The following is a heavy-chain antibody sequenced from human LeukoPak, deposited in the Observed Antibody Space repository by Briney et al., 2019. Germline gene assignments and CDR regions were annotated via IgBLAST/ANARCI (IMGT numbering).Heavy chain of an antibody. CDR2: IYYSGST. J-gene: IGHJ4*02. V-gene: IGHV4-59*01. CDR1: GGSISSYY. D-gene: IGHD6-25*01. CDR3: ARGSPAAPLDY. Sequence: SETLSLTCTVSGGSISSYYWSWIRQPPGKGLEWIGYIYYSGSTNYNPSLKSRVSISVDTSKNQFSLKLNSVTAADTAVYYCARGSPAAPLDYWGQGTLATVSS.